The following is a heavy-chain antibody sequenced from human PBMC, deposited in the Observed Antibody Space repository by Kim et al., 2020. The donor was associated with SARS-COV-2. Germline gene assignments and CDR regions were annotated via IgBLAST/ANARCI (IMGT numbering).Heavy chain of an antibody. CDR3: ARQGGYCSGGSCYGPFDY. V-gene: IGHV4-39*01. D-gene: IGHD2-15*01. Sequence: LKSRVTISVDTSKNQFSLKLSSVTAADTAVYYCARQGGYCSGGSCYGPFDYWGQGTLVTVSS. J-gene: IGHJ4*02.